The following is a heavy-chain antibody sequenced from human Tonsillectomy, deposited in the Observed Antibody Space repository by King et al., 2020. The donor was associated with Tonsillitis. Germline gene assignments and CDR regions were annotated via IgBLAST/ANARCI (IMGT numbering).Heavy chain of an antibody. CDR3: ARGYSGSDTDYYYFYAMDV. J-gene: IGHJ6*02. V-gene: IGHV3-7*03. Sequence: VQLVESGGGLVQPGGSLRLSCAASGFTFSNFWMTWVRQAPGKGLEWVANIKQDGSEKHYVDSVEGRFTISRDNAKNSLYLHMNSLSSADTAVYFCARGYSGSDTDYYYFYAMDVWGQGTAVTVSS. CDR2: IKQDGSEK. D-gene: IGHD5-12*01. CDR1: GFTFSNFW.